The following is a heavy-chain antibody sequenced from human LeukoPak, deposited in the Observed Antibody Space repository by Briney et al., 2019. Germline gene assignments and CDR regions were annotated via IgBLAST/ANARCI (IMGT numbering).Heavy chain of an antibody. J-gene: IGHJ4*02. CDR1: GFTSGDYA. D-gene: IGHD3-22*01. CDR3: TLYDSSGYPSGGYGY. CDR2: IRSKAYGGTT. Sequence: GGSLRLSCTASGFTSGDYAMSWVRQAPGKGLEWVGFIRSKAYGGTTEYAASVKGRFTISRDDSKSIAYLQMNSLKTEDTAVYYCTLYDSSGYPSGGYGYWGQGTLVTVSS. V-gene: IGHV3-49*04.